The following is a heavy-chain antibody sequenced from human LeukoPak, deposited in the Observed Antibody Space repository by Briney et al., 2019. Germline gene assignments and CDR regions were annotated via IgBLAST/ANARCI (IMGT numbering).Heavy chain of an antibody. CDR3: SRGLVGYYHDSSTYPDS. V-gene: IGHV3-53*01. J-gene: IGHJ4*02. CDR2: IYSGGST. CDR1: GFTVSSNY. Sequence: PGGSLRLSCAASGFTVSSNYMSWVRQAPGKGLEWVSVIYSGGSTYYADSVKGRFTISRDNAKNMLYLQLDSLTAEDTAVYYCSRGLVGYYHDSSTYPDSWGQGTLVTVSS. D-gene: IGHD3-22*01.